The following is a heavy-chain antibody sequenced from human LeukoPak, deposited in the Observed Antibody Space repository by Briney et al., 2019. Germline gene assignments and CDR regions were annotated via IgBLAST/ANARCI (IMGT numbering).Heavy chain of an antibody. Sequence: ASVKVSCKASGYTFTSYGINWVRQATGQGLEWMGWMNPNSGNTGYAQKFQGRVTMTRNTSISTAYMELSSLRSEDTAVYYCARGHLHCSSTSCYSDAFDIWGQGTMVTVSS. CDR1: GYTFTSYG. V-gene: IGHV1-8*01. J-gene: IGHJ3*02. CDR3: ARGHLHCSSTSCYSDAFDI. D-gene: IGHD2-2*02. CDR2: MNPNSGNT.